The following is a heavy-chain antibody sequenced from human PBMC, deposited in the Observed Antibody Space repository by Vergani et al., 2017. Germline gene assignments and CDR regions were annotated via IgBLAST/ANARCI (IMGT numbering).Heavy chain of an antibody. V-gene: IGHV1-69*12. CDR3: AGDSRALSIVVVPAAHPMDV. Sequence: QVQLVQSGAEVKKPGSSVKVSCKASGGTFSSYAISWVRQAPGQGLEWMGGIIPIFGTANYAQKFQGRVTITADESTSTAYLELSSLGSEDTAVYYCAGDSRALSIVVVPAAHPMDVWGQGTTVTVSS. D-gene: IGHD2-2*01. CDR1: GGTFSSYA. CDR2: IIPIFGTA. J-gene: IGHJ6*02.